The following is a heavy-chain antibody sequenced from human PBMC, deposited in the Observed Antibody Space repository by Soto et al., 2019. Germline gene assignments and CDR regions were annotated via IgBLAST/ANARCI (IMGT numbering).Heavy chain of an antibody. J-gene: IGHJ4*02. CDR1: GGTFSSYA. Sequence: QVQLVQSGAEVKKPGSSVKVSCKASGGTFSSYAISWVRQAPGQGLEWMGGIIPIFGTANYAQKFQGRVTITADESTSTADMELSSLRSEDTAVYYCARRGYSGDASGYYFDYWGQGTLVTVSS. CDR3: ARRGYSGDASGYYFDY. D-gene: IGHD5-12*01. V-gene: IGHV1-69*01. CDR2: IIPIFGTA.